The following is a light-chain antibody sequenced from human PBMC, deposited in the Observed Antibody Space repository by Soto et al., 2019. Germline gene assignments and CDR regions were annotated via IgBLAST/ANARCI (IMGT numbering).Light chain of an antibody. Sequence: EIVLTQSPGSLSLSPGERATLSCRASQSVDSTFFAWYQKKPGQAPRLLIYGASKRATGVPDRFSGSGSGTAYTLTISRLEPEDFAVYYCQQYMSSVTFGQGTKVDI. J-gene: IGKJ1*01. CDR2: GAS. CDR3: QQYMSSVT. V-gene: IGKV3-20*01. CDR1: QSVDSTF.